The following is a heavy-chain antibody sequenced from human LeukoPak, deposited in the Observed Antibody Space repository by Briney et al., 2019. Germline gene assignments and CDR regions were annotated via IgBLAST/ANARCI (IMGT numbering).Heavy chain of an antibody. Sequence: GESLKISCKGSGYRFTSYWIGWVRQMPGKGLEWMGIIYPGDSDTRYSPSFQGQVTISADKSISTAYLQWSSLKASDTAMYYCARHNGYNWNMYYYMDVWGKGTTVTVSS. CDR3: ARHNGYNWNMYYYMDV. CDR1: GYRFTSYW. V-gene: IGHV5-51*01. J-gene: IGHJ6*03. D-gene: IGHD1-20*01. CDR2: IYPGDSDT.